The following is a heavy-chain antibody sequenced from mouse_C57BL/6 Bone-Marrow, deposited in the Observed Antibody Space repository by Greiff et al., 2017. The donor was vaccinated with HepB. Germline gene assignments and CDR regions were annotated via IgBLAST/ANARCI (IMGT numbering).Heavy chain of an antibody. J-gene: IGHJ3*01. V-gene: IGHV2-2*01. D-gene: IGHD1-1*01. CDR3: ARDYGSSPAWVAY. CDR1: GFSLTSYG. CDR2: IWSGGST. Sequence: QVQLKESGPGLVQPSQSLSITCTVSGFSLTSYGVHWVRQSPGKGLEWLGVIWSGGSTDYNAAFISRLSISKDNSKSQVFFKMNSLQADDTAIYYCARDYGSSPAWVAYWGQGTLVTVSA.